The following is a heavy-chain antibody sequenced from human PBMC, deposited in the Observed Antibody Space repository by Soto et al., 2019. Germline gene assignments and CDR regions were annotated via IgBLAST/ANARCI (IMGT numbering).Heavy chain of an antibody. CDR3: ARESGSSGWYRFDP. Sequence: QVQLVQSGAEEKKPGASVKVSCKASGYTFTSYAMHWVRQAPGQRLEWMGWINAGNGNTKYSQKFQGRVTITRDTSASTAYMELSSLRSEDTAVYYCARESGSSGWYRFDPWGQGTLVPVSS. CDR2: INAGNGNT. CDR1: GYTFTSYA. V-gene: IGHV1-3*05. D-gene: IGHD6-19*01. J-gene: IGHJ5*02.